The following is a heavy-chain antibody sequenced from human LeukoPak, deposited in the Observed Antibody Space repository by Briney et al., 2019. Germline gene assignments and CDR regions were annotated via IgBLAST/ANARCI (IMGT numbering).Heavy chain of an antibody. J-gene: IGHJ4*02. V-gene: IGHV3-72*01. CDR3: ARSTSWSFDY. CDR2: VENRPPSCTT. D-gene: IGHD2-2*01. Sequence: PGGSLRLSCAGSGFTFSDHYMDWVRQAPGKGLEWVGLVENRPPSCTTAYGASVKGRFTISRDDSKNSVYLQMNSLTTEDTAVYYCARSTSWSFDYWGQGVLVTVAS. CDR1: GFTFSDHY.